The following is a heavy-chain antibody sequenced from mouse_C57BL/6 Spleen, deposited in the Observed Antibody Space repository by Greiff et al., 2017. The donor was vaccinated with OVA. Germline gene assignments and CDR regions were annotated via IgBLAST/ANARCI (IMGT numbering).Heavy chain of an antibody. CDR3: TTRDSRKDFDV. V-gene: IGHV14-1*01. CDR2: IDPEDGDT. CDR1: GFNIKDYD. D-gene: IGHD2-12*01. Sequence: VQLQQSGAELVRPGASVKLSCTASGFNIKDYDMHWVKQRPEQGLEWIGRIDPEDGDTEYAPKFQGKATMTADTTTNTAYLQLSSLTAEDTAVYYCTTRDSRKDFDVWGTGTTVTVSS. J-gene: IGHJ1*03.